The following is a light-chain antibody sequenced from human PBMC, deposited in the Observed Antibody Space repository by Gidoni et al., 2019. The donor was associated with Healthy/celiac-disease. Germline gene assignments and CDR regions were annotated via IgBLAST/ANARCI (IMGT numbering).Light chain of an antibody. J-gene: IGKJ1*01. Sequence: EIVLTQSSGTLSLSPGERATLSCRASQSVSSSYLALYQQKPGQAPRLLIYGASSRATGIPDRFSGSGSGTDFTLTISRLEPEDFAVYYCQQYGSSLTWTFGQGTKVEIK. CDR3: QQYGSSLTWT. CDR2: GAS. CDR1: QSVSSSY. V-gene: IGKV3-20*01.